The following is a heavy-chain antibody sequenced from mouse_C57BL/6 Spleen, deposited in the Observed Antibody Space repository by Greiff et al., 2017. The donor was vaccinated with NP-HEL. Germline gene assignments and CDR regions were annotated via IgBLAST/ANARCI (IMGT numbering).Heavy chain of an antibody. CDR3: ARRYGSSYEGFAY. J-gene: IGHJ3*01. CDR2: IDPANGNT. V-gene: IGHV14-3*01. CDR1: GFNIKNTY. D-gene: IGHD1-1*01. Sequence: EVKLVESVAELVRPGASVKLSCTASGFNIKNTYMHWVKQRPEQGLEWIGRIDPANGNTKYAPKFQGKATITADTSSNTAYLQLSSLTSEDTAIYYCARRYGSSYEGFAYWGQGTLVTVSA.